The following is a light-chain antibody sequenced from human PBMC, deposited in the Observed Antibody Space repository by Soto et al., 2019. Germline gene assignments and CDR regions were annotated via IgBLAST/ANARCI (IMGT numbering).Light chain of an antibody. J-gene: IGKJ1*01. V-gene: IGKV3-20*01. Sequence: DIVLTQSPGTLSLSPGDRATLSCRASQSVSTSYLAWYQQKPGQAPRLLIYGASTRATGVPARFSGSGSGTDFTLTIRRLEPEDFAVYYCHQYNNWPPWTFGQGTKVDIK. CDR1: QSVSTSY. CDR2: GAS. CDR3: HQYNNWPPWT.